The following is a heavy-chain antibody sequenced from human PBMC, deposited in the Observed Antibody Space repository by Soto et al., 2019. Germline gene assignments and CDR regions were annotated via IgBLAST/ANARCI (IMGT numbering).Heavy chain of an antibody. D-gene: IGHD3-10*01. CDR1: GVTFTTSG. CDR2: FNLYNGDT. J-gene: IGHJ4*02. V-gene: IGHV1-18*01. Sequence: ASVKVSCKASGVTFTTSGITWVRQAPGQGLEWMGWFNLYNGDTNYAQKFQGRVTMTTDASTTTAYMELRSLRSDDTAMYYCARDLFGELPNWGQGTRVTSPQ. CDR3: ARDLFGELPN.